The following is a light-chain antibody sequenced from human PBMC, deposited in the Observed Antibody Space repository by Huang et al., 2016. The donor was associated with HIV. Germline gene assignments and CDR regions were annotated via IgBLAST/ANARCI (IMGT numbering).Light chain of an antibody. V-gene: IGKV3-15*01. CDR3: QQYNEWPLT. Sequence: EIMMTQSPATLSVSPGEGAALSCRASQTLRRALAWYQQKPGQAPRLLLYDASTRATGVPFRFSGSWSESEFTLTISSLQPEDFAIYYCQQYNEWPLTFGGGTKVEIK. CDR2: DAS. CDR1: QTLRRA. J-gene: IGKJ4*01.